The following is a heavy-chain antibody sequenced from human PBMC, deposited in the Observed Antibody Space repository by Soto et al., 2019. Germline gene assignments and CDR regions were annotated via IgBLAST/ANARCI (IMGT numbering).Heavy chain of an antibody. J-gene: IGHJ4*02. V-gene: IGHV5-51*01. Sequence: GESLKISCKGSGYSFTDYWIGWLRQMPGKGLEWMGIIFPDDSDTKYSPSFQGQVIISADRSITTAYLQMSSLKASDTAIYYCAKLPLRAHRLPRYYFDYWGQGTPVIVSS. CDR2: IFPDDSDT. D-gene: IGHD2-21*02. CDR1: GYSFTDYW. CDR3: AKLPLRAHRLPRYYFDY.